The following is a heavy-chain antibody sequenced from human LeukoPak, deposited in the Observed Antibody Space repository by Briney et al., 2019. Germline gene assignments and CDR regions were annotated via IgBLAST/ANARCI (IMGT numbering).Heavy chain of an antibody. CDR2: IHSSGST. J-gene: IGHJ4*02. CDR1: GGSISSGSYY. V-gene: IGHV4-61*02. CDR3: ARDGDYGDYEY. D-gene: IGHD4-17*01. Sequence: TLSLTCAVSGGSISSGSYYWCWIRQPAGKGLKWIGRIHSSGSTNYNPSLKSRVSISADTSKNQFSLKLTSVTAADTAVYYCARDGDYGDYEYWGQGTLVTVSS.